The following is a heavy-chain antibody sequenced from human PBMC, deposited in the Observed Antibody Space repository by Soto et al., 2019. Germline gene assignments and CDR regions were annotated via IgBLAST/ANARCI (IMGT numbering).Heavy chain of an antibody. CDR2: INPSGGST. V-gene: IGHV1-46*01. Sequence: ASVKVSCKASGYTFTSYYMHWVRQAPGQGLEWMGIINPSGGSTSYAQKFQGRVTMTRDTSTSTVYMELSSLRSEDTAVYYCARVGGKAVAGTPYFDYWGQGTLVTVSS. D-gene: IGHD6-19*01. CDR1: GYTFTSYY. CDR3: ARVGGKAVAGTPYFDY. J-gene: IGHJ4*02.